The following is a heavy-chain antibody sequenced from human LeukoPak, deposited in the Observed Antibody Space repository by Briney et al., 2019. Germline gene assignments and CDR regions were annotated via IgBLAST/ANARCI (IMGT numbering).Heavy chain of an antibody. V-gene: IGHV4-59*01. CDR1: GGSFSSYY. J-gene: IGHJ4*02. CDR2: MYYSGTI. CDR3: ARAWATDYFDY. Sequence: RTSETLSLTCAVYGGSFSSYYWSWIRQPPGKGLEWIGYMYYSGTINYNPSLKSRVTISVDTSKNQFSLKLSSVTAADTAMYYCARAWATDYFDYWGQGTLVTVSS.